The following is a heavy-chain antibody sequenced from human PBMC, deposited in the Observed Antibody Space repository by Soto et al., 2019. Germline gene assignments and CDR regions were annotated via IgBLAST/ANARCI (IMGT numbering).Heavy chain of an antibody. J-gene: IGHJ3*02. Sequence: VASVKVSCKVSGYTLTELSMHWVRQAPGKGLEWMGGFDPEDGETIYAQKFQGRVTMTEDTSTDTAYMELSSLRSEDTAVYYCATDPILSWTYCSGGSCSIGGAFDIWGQGTMVTVSS. CDR1: GYTLTELS. CDR3: ATDPILSWTYCSGGSCSIGGAFDI. CDR2: FDPEDGET. D-gene: IGHD2-15*01. V-gene: IGHV1-24*01.